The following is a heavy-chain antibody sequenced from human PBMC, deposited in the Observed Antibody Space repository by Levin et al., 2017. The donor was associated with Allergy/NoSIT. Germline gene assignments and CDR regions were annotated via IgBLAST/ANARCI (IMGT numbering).Heavy chain of an antibody. CDR2: ISYDGSNK. CDR1: GFTFSSYA. J-gene: IGHJ4*02. D-gene: IGHD6-13*01. CDR3: AREEQQLVYFDY. Sequence: PGGSLRLSCGASGFTFSSYAMHWVRQAPGKGLEWVAVISYDGSNKYYADSVKGRFTISRDNSKNTLYVQMNSLRAEDTAVYYCAREEQQLVYFDYWGQGTLVTVSS. V-gene: IGHV3-30-3*01.